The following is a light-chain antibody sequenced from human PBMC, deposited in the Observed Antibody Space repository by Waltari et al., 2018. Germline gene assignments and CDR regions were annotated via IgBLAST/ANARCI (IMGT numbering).Light chain of an antibody. CDR1: SSDVGGSNF. Sequence: QSALTQPASVSGSPGQSITISCTGTSSDVGGSNFVSWYQQHPGKAPKLIISEVSNRPSGVSDRFSGSKSGTTASLTISGLQAEDEADYHCCSYTSSSTWVFGGGTELTVL. J-gene: IGLJ3*02. CDR2: EVS. V-gene: IGLV2-14*01. CDR3: CSYTSSSTWV.